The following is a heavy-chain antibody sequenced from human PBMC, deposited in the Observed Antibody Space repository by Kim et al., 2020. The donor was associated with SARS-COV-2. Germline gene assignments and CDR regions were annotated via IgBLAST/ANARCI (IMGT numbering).Heavy chain of an antibody. V-gene: IGHV3-30*18. Sequence: GGSMRLSCAASGFTFSSYGMHWVRQAPGKGLEWVAVISYDGSNKYYADSVKGRFTISRDNSKNTLYLQMNSLRAEDTAVYYCAKDWKLYYYYYGMDVWGQGTTVTVSS. D-gene: IGHD1-1*01. CDR1: GFTFSSYG. J-gene: IGHJ6*02. CDR3: AKDWKLYYYYYGMDV. CDR2: ISYDGSNK.